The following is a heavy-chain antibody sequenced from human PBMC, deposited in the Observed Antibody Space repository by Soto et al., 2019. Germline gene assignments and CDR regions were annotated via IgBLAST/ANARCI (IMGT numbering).Heavy chain of an antibody. CDR1: GFTFSSYA. V-gene: IGHV3-23*01. J-gene: IGHJ1*01. D-gene: IGHD3-16*01. CDR2: ISGSGSST. Sequence: EVQVLESGGGLVQPGGSLRLSCAASGFTFSSYAMSWVRQAPGKGLEWVSAISGSGSSTYYADSVKGRFAISRDNRKSTLYLQMSSLRVEDTAIYYCAKAYTSREATDGGEDVWGQGTLVTVSS. CDR3: AKAYTSREATDGGEDV.